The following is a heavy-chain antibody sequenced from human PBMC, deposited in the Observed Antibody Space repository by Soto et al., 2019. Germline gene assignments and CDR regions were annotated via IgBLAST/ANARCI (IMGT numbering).Heavy chain of an antibody. J-gene: IGHJ4*02. CDR2: IGHSGGT. V-gene: IGHV4-34*01. CDR1: GGSFSGYY. CDR3: ARHGGYYFDY. Sequence: ETLSLTCAVYGGSFSGYYWSWIRQPPGKGLEWIGEIGHSGGTVYNPSLESRVTISGDSSNNQFSLKLNSVTAADTAVYYCARHGGYYFDYWGQGAPVTVSS. D-gene: IGHD3-16*01.